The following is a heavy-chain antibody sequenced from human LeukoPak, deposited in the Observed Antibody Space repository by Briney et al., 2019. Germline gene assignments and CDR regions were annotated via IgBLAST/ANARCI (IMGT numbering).Heavy chain of an antibody. V-gene: IGHV1-2*02. J-gene: IGHJ5*02. Sequence: ASVKVSCKASGYTFTGYYMHWVRQAPGQGLGWMGWINPNSGGTNYAQKFQGRVTMTRDTSNSTAYMELSRLRSDDTAVYYCARVERYCSGGSCYSPWFDPWGQGTLVTVSS. CDR2: INPNSGGT. CDR3: ARVERYCSGGSCYSPWFDP. CDR1: GYTFTGYY. D-gene: IGHD2-15*01.